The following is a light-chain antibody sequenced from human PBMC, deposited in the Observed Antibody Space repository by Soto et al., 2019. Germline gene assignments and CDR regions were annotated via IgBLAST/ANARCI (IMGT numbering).Light chain of an antibody. V-gene: IGKV3-20*01. CDR3: QQYDSSPLT. CDR1: QIFTSNF. CDR2: GAS. J-gene: IGKJ4*01. Sequence: EIVLTQSPGTLSLSPGERATLSCRASQIFTSNFLAWYQQKPGQAPRLLIYGASSRATGIPDRFSGSGSGTDFTLTISRLEPEDVAVYYCQQYDSSPLTFVGGTKVEIK.